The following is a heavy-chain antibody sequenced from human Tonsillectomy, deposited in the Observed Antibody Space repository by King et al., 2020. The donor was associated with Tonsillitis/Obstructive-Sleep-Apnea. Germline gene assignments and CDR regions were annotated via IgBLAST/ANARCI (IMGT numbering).Heavy chain of an antibody. J-gene: IGHJ4*02. CDR1: GFTFSTHG. CDR2: IWYDGSKK. V-gene: IGHV3-33*06. CDR3: AKGGSGDDLGGFDY. D-gene: IGHD5-12*01. Sequence: VQLVESGGGVVQPGRSLRVSCAASGFTFSTHGMHWVRQAPGKGLEWVAVIWYDGSKKYYGGSVKGRFTISRDNSKNTLYLQMNSLRVEDTAVYYCAKGGSGDDLGGFDYWGQGTLSPSPQ.